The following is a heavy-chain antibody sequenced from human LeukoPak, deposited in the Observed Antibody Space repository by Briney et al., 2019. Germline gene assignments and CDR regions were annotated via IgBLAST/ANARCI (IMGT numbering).Heavy chain of an antibody. Sequence: GGSLRLSCAVSGLTFGTTAMSWVRQTPGKGLEWVSAISTSGDRTYYGDFVKGRFIISRDNSKNTLYLQMSSLGAEDTAVYFCVKEGGAAAGWAEYWGQGTLVTVSS. D-gene: IGHD6-13*01. CDR2: ISTSGDRT. J-gene: IGHJ4*02. V-gene: IGHV3-23*01. CDR1: GLTFGTTA. CDR3: VKEGGAAAGWAEY.